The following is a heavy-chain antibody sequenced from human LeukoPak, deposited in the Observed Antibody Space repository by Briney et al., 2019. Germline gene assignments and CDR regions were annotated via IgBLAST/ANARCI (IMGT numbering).Heavy chain of an antibody. V-gene: IGHV1-2*06. CDR1: GYTFTGYY. Sequence: GASVKVSCKASGYTFTGYYMHWVRQAPGQGLEWMGRINPNSGGTNYAQKFQGRVTMTRDTSISTAYMELSRLRSDDTAVYYCARDQAAAGLPGGYWGQGTLVTVSS. D-gene: IGHD6-13*01. CDR3: ARDQAAAGLPGGY. J-gene: IGHJ4*02. CDR2: INPNSGGT.